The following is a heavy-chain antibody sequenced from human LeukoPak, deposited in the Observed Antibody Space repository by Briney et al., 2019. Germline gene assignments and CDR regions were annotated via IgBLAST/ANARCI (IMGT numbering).Heavy chain of an antibody. V-gene: IGHV3-23*01. D-gene: IGHD5-12*01. Sequence: GRSLRLSCAASGFTLSNYAVSWVGQAPGKGMAWVSAISDSGSSTQYADSVKGRFTISRDNFRNTLYLQMNSLTADDTAVYYCAKGSSHWRDYYYFDYWGQGTLVTVSS. CDR3: AKGSSHWRDYYYFDY. CDR1: GFTLSNYA. J-gene: IGHJ4*02. CDR2: ISDSGSST.